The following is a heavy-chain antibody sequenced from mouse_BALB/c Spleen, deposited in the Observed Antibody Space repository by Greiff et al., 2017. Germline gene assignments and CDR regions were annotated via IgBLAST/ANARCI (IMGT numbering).Heavy chain of an antibody. J-gene: IGHJ2*01. Sequence: VQLVESGAELVRPGVSVKISCKGSGYTFTDYAMHWVKQSHAKSLEWIGVISTYYGDASYNQKFKGKATMTVDKSSSTAYMELARLTSEDSAIYYCARSGDYYYFDYWGQGTTLTVSS. D-gene: IGHD1-1*01. CDR3: ARSGDYYYFDY. V-gene: IGHV1S137*01. CDR2: ISTYYGDA. CDR1: GYTFTDYA.